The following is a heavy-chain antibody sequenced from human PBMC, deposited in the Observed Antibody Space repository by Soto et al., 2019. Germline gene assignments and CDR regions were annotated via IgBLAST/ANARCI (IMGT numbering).Heavy chain of an antibody. D-gene: IGHD6-19*01. J-gene: IGHJ2*01. CDR1: GFTFSSYA. V-gene: IGHV3-23*01. CDR3: AKSPGSGWYYSSHWYFDL. Sequence: EVQLLESGGGLVQPGGSLRLSCAASGFTFSSYAMSWVRQAPGKGLEWVSAISGSGGSTYYADSVKGRFTISRDNSKNTQYLKMNSLRAEDTAVYYCAKSPGSGWYYSSHWYFDLGGRGTLVTVSS. CDR2: ISGSGGST.